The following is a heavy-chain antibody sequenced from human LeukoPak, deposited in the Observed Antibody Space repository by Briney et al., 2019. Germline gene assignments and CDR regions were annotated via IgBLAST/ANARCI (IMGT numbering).Heavy chain of an antibody. V-gene: IGHV3-21*01. Sequence: PGGSLRLSCATSGFTFNNYNMNWVRQAPGRALEWVSSITSSGTYIFYADSVKGRFAISRDNAKNSLYLQMNSLRAEDTAVYYCARDVSVEGDHWGQGTMVTVSS. D-gene: IGHD1-26*01. CDR2: ITSSGTYI. J-gene: IGHJ3*01. CDR3: ARDVSVEGDH. CDR1: GFTFNNYN.